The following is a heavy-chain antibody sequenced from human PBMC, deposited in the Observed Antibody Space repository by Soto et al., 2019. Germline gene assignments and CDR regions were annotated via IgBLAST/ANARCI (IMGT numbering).Heavy chain of an antibody. CDR3: ARRYGWLYFDY. V-gene: IGHV4-39*01. J-gene: IGHJ4*02. CDR2: IYYSGST. Sequence: SETLSLTCTVSGGSISSSSYYWGWIRQPPGKGLEWIGSIYYSGSTYYNPSLKSRVTISVDTSKNQFSLKLSSVTAADTALYYCARRYGWLYFDYWGQGSLVTVSS. CDR1: GGSISSSSYY. D-gene: IGHD6-19*01.